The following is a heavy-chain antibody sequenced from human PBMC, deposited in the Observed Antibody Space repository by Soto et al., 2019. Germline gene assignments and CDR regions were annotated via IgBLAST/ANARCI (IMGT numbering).Heavy chain of an antibody. D-gene: IGHD1-26*01. CDR1: GGTFSSYA. CDR2: IIPIFGTA. J-gene: IGHJ3*02. V-gene: IGHV1-69*01. Sequence: QVQLVQSGAEVKKPGSSVKVSCKASGGTFSSYAISWVRQAPGQGLEWMGGIIPIFGTANYAQKFQGRVRITADESTSTAYMGLSSLRSEDTVVYYCARSLRVGVDSDAFDIWGQGTMVTVSS. CDR3: ARSLRVGVDSDAFDI.